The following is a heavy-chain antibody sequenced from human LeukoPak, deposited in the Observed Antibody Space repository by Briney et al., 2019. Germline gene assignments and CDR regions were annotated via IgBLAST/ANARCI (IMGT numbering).Heavy chain of an antibody. CDR2: INHSGST. CDR1: GGSFSGYY. J-gene: IGHJ4*02. D-gene: IGHD1-14*01. CDR3: ARGTIYRRNDY. V-gene: IGHV4-34*01. Sequence: SETLSLTCAVYGGSFSGYYWSWIRQPPGKGLEWIGEINHSGSTNYNPSLKSRVTISVDTSKNQFSLKPSSVTAADTAVYYCARGTIYRRNDYWGQGTLVTVSS.